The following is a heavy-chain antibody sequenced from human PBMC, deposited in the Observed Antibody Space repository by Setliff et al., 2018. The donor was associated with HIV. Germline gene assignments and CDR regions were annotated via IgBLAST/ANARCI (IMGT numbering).Heavy chain of an antibody. D-gene: IGHD2-15*01. CDR2: IHPSGGST. J-gene: IGHJ6*02. Sequence: GASVKVSCKASGYTFTSYYMHWVRQTPGQGLEWMGIIHPSGGSTSYAQKFQGRVTMTRDTSTSTVYMELSSLRSEDTAVYYCARAGVVVAATSYYYGMDVWGQGTTVTVSS. CDR3: ARAGVVVAATSYYYGMDV. CDR1: GYTFTSYY. V-gene: IGHV1-46*01.